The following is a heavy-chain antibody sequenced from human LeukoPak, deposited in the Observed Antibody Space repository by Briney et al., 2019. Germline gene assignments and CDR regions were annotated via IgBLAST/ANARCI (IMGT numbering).Heavy chain of an antibody. CDR3: ARDPYSGSYYRLNDAFDI. D-gene: IGHD1-26*01. Sequence: SQTLSLTCTVSGGSISSGGYSWSWIRQHPGKGLEWIGYIYYSGSTYYNPSLKSRVTISVDTSKNQFSLKLSSVTAADTAVYYCARDPYSGSYYRLNDAFDIWGQGTMVTVSS. V-gene: IGHV4-31*03. J-gene: IGHJ3*02. CDR1: GGSISSGGYS. CDR2: IYYSGST.